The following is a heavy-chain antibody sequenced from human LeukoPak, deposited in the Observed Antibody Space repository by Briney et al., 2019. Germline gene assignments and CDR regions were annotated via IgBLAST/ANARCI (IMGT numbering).Heavy chain of an antibody. CDR1: GYTFTGYF. V-gene: IGHV1-2*02. Sequence: ASVKVSCKASGYTFTGYFIHWVRQAPGQGLEWMGWINPNSGGTNYAQKFQGRVTMTRDTSISTAYMDLSRLRSDDTAVYYCAAATSYGYFDYWGQGTLVTVSS. D-gene: IGHD5-18*01. CDR3: AAATSYGYFDY. J-gene: IGHJ4*02. CDR2: INPNSGGT.